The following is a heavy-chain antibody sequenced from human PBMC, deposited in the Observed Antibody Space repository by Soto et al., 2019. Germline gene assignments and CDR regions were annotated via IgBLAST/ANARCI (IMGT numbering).Heavy chain of an antibody. J-gene: IGHJ4*02. CDR1: GYTFTSYD. CDR2: MNPNSGNT. D-gene: IGHD3-16*01. Sequence: QVQLVQSGAEVKKPGASVKVSCKASGYTFTSYDINWVRQATGQGLEWMGWMNPNSGNTGYAQKCQGRVTRTRNTSISTTCMELSSRSSEAAAGYYWARAWGTPRDYWGQGTRVTVSS. CDR3: ARAWGTPRDY. V-gene: IGHV1-8*01.